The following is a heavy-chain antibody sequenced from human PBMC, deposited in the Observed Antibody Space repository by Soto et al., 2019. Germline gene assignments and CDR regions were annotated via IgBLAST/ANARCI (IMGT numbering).Heavy chain of an antibody. CDR2: INHSGST. Sequence: QVQLQQWGAGLLKPSETLSLTCAVYGGYFSGYYWSWIRQPPGKGLEWIGEINHSGSTNSNPSLKSRITRAVETSKNQFSLKLSSVNAADTAVYYCARTGSRIAAAAYYFDYWGQGTLVTVSS. CDR1: GGYFSGYY. D-gene: IGHD6-13*01. J-gene: IGHJ4*02. V-gene: IGHV4-34*01. CDR3: ARTGSRIAAAAYYFDY.